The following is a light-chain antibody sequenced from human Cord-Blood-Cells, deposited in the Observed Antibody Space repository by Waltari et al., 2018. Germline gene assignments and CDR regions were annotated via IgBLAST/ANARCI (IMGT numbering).Light chain of an antibody. Sequence: DIVMTQTPLPLFVTPGQPASISCKSSQSLLHSDGKTYLYWYLQKPGQSPHLLNYEFSSRFSGVPDRFSGSGSGTDFTLNSSRVEAEDVGVYYCMQDIHLALTFGGGTKVEIK. CDR1: QSLLHSDGKTY. CDR3: MQDIHLALT. CDR2: EFS. J-gene: IGKJ4*01. V-gene: IGKV2-29*02.